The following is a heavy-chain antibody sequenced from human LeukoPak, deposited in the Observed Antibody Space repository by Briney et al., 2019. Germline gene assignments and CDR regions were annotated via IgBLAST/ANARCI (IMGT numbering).Heavy chain of an antibody. J-gene: IGHJ4*02. V-gene: IGHV4-59*01. D-gene: IGHD1-1*01. CDR1: GGSISSYY. CDR2: IYYSGST. Sequence: SETLSLTCTVSGGSISSYYWSWIRQPPGKGLEWIGYIYYSGSTNYNPSLKSRVTISVDTSKNQFSLKLSSVTAADTAVYYCARESRVHQGYLDYWGQGTLVTVSS. CDR3: ARESRVHQGYLDY.